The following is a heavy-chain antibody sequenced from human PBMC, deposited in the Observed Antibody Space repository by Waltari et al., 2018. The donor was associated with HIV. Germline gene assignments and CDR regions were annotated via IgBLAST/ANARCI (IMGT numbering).Heavy chain of an antibody. CDR2: IIAKGYGETT. CDR3: ARGRTTTLDY. J-gene: IGHJ4*02. Sequence: EVQLVESGGGLVQQGRSLRLACPASGFTLGDYAMTWFRQAPGKGLEWVGFIIAKGYGETTDYAAAVKGRFTISRDDSKTIAYLQMNSLKTEDTAVYYCARGRTTTLDYWGQGTQVTVSS. CDR1: GFTLGDYA. V-gene: IGHV3-49*03. D-gene: IGHD1-1*01.